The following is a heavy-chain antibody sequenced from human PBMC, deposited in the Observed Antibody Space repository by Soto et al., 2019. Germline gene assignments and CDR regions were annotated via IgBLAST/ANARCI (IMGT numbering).Heavy chain of an antibody. V-gene: IGHV4-59*01. D-gene: IGHD3-22*01. CDR1: GGSISSYY. Sequence: PSETLSLTCTVSGGSISSYYWSWIRQPPGKGLEWIGYIYYSGSTNYNPSLKSRVTISVDTSKNQFSLKLSSVTAADTAVYYCARGYYYDSSGYYEDYWGQGTLVTVSS. CDR3: ARGYYYDSSGYYEDY. CDR2: IYYSGST. J-gene: IGHJ4*02.